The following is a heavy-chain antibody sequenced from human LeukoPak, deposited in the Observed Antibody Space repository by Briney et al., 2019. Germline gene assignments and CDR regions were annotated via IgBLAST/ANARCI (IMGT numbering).Heavy chain of an antibody. V-gene: IGHV4-34*01. CDR3: ARGRSYGPFTLYYYYGMDV. J-gene: IGHJ6*02. D-gene: IGHD5-18*01. CDR2: INHSGST. CDR1: GGSFSGYY. Sequence: PSETLSLTCAVYGGSFSGYYWSWIRQPPGKGLEWIGEINHSGSTNYNPSLKSRVTISVDTSKNQSSLKLSSVTAADTAVYYCARGRSYGPFTLYYYYGMDVWGQGTTVTVSS.